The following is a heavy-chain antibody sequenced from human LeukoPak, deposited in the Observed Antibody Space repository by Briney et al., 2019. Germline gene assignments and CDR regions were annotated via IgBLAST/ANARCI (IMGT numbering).Heavy chain of an antibody. D-gene: IGHD1-14*01. CDR2: IYYSGST. Sequence: PSETLSLTCTVSGGSVNSGLFYWSWFRQAPGKGLEYIGYIYYSGSTYYNPSLRSRVIISLDTSRNQFSLKLSSVTSADTAVYYCARDLRTIYRRENFSWFDPWGQGTLVTVSS. CDR1: GGSVNSGLFY. CDR3: ARDLRTIYRRENFSWFDP. V-gene: IGHV4-61*01. J-gene: IGHJ5*02.